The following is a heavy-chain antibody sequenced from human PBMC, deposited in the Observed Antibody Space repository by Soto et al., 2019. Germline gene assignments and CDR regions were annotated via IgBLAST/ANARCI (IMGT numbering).Heavy chain of an antibody. CDR2: INHGGST. CDR1: GGLFSGYY. CDR3: ARVSGIYYYGMDV. J-gene: IGHJ6*02. V-gene: IGHV4-34*01. Sequence: SENLSLTYAGYGGLFSGYYWSLFRQPPGKGLEWIGEINHGGSTNYNPSLKSRVTISVDTSKNQFSLKLSSVTAADTAVYYCARVSGIYYYGMDVWGQGTTVT. D-gene: IGHD3-10*01.